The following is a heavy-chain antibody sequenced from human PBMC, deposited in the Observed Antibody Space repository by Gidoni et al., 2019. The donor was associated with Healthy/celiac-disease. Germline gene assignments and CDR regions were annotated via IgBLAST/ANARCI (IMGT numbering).Heavy chain of an antibody. CDR1: GGSISSYY. D-gene: IGHD3-16*01. V-gene: IGHV4-59*08. CDR2: IYYSGRT. CDR3: ARHGGGEVNDY. J-gene: IGHJ4*02. Sequence: QVQLQESRPGLVKPSAPLSLTCTVSGGSISSYYWSWIRQPPGKGLEWIGYIYYSGRTHYNPARKSRVTISVDTSKNQFFLKLSAVTAAVTDVYYCARHGGGEVNDYWGQGTLVTVSS.